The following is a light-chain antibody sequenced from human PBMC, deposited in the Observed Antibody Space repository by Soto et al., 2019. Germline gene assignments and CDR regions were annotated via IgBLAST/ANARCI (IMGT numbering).Light chain of an antibody. J-gene: IGKJ5*01. Sequence: IVLTQSPANMSLSPGERANLSCRASRSVSSYVAWYQPKPGQAPRLLISDASNRATGIPARFSGSGSGTDLRLTIISLEPEDCAIYSYQQRSNWHAITFGHGTRLEIK. CDR2: DAS. CDR1: RSVSSY. CDR3: QQRSNWHAIT. V-gene: IGKV3-11*01.